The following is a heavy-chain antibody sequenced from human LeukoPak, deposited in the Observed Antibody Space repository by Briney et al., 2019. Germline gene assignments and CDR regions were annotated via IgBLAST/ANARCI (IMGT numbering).Heavy chain of an antibody. V-gene: IGHV1-8*03. Sequence: ASVKVSCKASGYTFTSYDINWVRQATGQGLEWMGWMNPNSGNTGYAQKFQGRVTITRNTSISTAYMELSSLRSEDTAVYYCARRRLTSPNPITIFGVVMEGPYYFDYWGQGTLVTVSS. D-gene: IGHD3-3*01. J-gene: IGHJ4*02. CDR3: ARRRLTSPNPITIFGVVMEGPYYFDY. CDR1: GYTFTSYD. CDR2: MNPNSGNT.